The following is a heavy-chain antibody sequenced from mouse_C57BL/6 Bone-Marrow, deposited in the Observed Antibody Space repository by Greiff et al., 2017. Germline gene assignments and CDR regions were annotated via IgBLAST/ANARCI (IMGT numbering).Heavy chain of an antibody. CDR2: IRNKANGYTT. CDR1: GFTFTDYY. D-gene: IGHD1-1*01. Sequence: EVQLVESGGGLVQPGGSLSLSCAASGFTFTDYYMSWVRQPPGKALEWLGFIRNKANGYTTEYSASVKGRFTISRDNSPSILYLQMKALRAEDSATYYCARYYYNGSRGWFAYWGQGTLVTVSA. CDR3: ARYYYNGSRGWFAY. J-gene: IGHJ3*01. V-gene: IGHV7-3*01.